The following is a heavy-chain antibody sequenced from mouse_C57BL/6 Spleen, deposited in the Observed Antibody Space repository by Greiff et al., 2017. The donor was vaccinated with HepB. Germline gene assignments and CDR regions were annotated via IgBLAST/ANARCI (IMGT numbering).Heavy chain of an antibody. D-gene: IGHD2-4*01. CDR2: IYPGNSDT. Sequence: EVQLQQSGTVLARPGASVKMSCKTSGYTFTSYWMHWVKQRPGQGLEWIGDIYPGNSDTSYNQKFKGKAKMTAVTSASTAYMALSSLTNEDAAVYYCTALYCDYDPFAYWGQGTLVTVSA. V-gene: IGHV1-5*01. J-gene: IGHJ3*01. CDR1: GYTFTSYW. CDR3: TALYCDYDPFAY.